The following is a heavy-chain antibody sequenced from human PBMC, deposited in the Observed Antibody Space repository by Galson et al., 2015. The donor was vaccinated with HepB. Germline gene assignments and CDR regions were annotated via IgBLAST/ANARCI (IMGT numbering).Heavy chain of an antibody. CDR3: GRFDGTPIALDI. Sequence: SLRLSCAGSGFTFGSFGMHWVRHPPDQGLEWVAVIWSDGSQKYYVDTVNGRFSISRDNSRNMLYLQMNSLRAEDTAIYYCGRFDGTPIALDIWGQGTMVTVSS. D-gene: IGHD5-24*01. V-gene: IGHV3-33*01. CDR1: GFTFGSFG. J-gene: IGHJ3*02. CDR2: IWSDGSQK.